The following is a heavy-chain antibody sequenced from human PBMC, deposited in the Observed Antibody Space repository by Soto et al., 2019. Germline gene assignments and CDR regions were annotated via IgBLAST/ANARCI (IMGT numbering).Heavy chain of an antibody. D-gene: IGHD2-15*01. V-gene: IGHV4-59*01. CDR3: ARDSRDVVVVAATIYYYYYMDV. CDR1: GGSISSYY. Sequence: QVQLQESGPGLVKPSETLSLTCTVSGGSISSYYWSWIRQPPGKGLEWIGYIYYGGSTNYNPSLKSLVAISVDSSKNQFSLKLSSVTAADTAVYYCARDSRDVVVVAATIYYYYYMDVWGKGTTVTVAS. J-gene: IGHJ6*03. CDR2: IYYGGST.